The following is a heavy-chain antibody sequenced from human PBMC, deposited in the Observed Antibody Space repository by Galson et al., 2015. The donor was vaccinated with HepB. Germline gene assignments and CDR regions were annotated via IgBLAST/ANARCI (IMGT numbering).Heavy chain of an antibody. CDR3: ARDGALLRFLEWPIISSGRDMDV. CDR1: GYTFTGYY. V-gene: IGHV1-2*02. J-gene: IGHJ6*03. D-gene: IGHD3-3*01. Sequence: SVKVSCKASGYTFTGYYMHWVRQAPGQGLEWMGWINPNSGGTNYAQKFQGRVTMTRDTSISTAYMELSRLRSDDTAVYYCARDGALLRFLEWPIISSGRDMDVWGKGTTVTVSS. CDR2: INPNSGGT.